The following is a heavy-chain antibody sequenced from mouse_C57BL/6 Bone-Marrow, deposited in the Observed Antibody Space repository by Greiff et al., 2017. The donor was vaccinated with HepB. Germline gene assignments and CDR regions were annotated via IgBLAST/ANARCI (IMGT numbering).Heavy chain of an antibody. CDR3: ARDRGLLFDY. CDR2: ISYDGSN. V-gene: IGHV3-6*01. Sequence: EVKLLESGPGLVKPSQSLSLTCSVTGYSITSGYYWNWIRQFPGNKLVWMGYISYDGSNNYNPSLKNRISITRDTSKNQFFLKLNSVTTEDTATYYCARDRGLLFDYWGQGTTLTVSS. D-gene: IGHD1-1*01. J-gene: IGHJ2*01. CDR1: GYSITSGYY.